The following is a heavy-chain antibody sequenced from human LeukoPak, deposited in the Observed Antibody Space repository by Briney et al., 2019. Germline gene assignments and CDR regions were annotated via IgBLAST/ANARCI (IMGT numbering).Heavy chain of an antibody. CDR2: FDPEDGET. J-gene: IGHJ4*02. Sequence: EASVKVSCKVSGYTLTELSMHWVRQAPGKGLEWMGGFDPEDGETIYAQKFQGRVTMTEDTSTDTAYMELSTLRSEDAAVYYCATDLATVRRGSPRLWGLGTLVTVSS. CDR1: GYTLTELS. CDR3: ATDLATVRRGSPRL. V-gene: IGHV1-24*01. D-gene: IGHD3-10*01.